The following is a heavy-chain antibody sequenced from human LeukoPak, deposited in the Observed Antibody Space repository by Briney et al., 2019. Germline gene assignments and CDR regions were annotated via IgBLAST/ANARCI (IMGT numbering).Heavy chain of an antibody. J-gene: IGHJ4*02. V-gene: IGHV4-59*01. Sequence: SETLSLPCTVSGGSISSYYWSWIRQPPGKGLEWIGYIYYSGSTNYNPSLKSRVTISVDTSKNQFSLKLSSVTAADTAVYYCARAFPYYYGSGSWYYFDYWGQGTLVTVSS. CDR1: GGSISSYY. CDR2: IYYSGST. D-gene: IGHD3-10*01. CDR3: ARAFPYYYGSGSWYYFDY.